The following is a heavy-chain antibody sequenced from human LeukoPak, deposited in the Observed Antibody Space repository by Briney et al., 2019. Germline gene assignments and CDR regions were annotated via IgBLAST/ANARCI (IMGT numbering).Heavy chain of an antibody. CDR2: IYYSGST. CDR1: GGSISSYY. D-gene: IGHD2-2*02. Sequence: NPSETLSLTCTVSGGSISSYYWSWIRQPPGKGLEWIGYIYYSGSTNYNPSLKSRVTISVDTSKNQFSLKLSSVTAADTAVYYCASYCSSTSCYNNHAFDIWGQGTMVTVSS. V-gene: IGHV4-59*01. CDR3: ASYCSSTSCYNNHAFDI. J-gene: IGHJ3*02.